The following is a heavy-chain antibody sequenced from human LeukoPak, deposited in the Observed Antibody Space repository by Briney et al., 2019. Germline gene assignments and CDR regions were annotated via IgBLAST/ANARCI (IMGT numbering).Heavy chain of an antibody. D-gene: IGHD3-3*01. CDR3: AKRGAFGVVTYYGMDV. Sequence: PGGSLRLSCAASGFSFTSYWMSWMRQAPGKGLQWVANIKHDGSEQYYVDSVKGRFTISRDNAKNSLYLQMNSLRAEDTAVYYCAKRGAFGVVTYYGMDVWGQGTTVTVSS. CDR1: GFSFTSYW. V-gene: IGHV3-7*03. J-gene: IGHJ6*02. CDR2: IKHDGSEQ.